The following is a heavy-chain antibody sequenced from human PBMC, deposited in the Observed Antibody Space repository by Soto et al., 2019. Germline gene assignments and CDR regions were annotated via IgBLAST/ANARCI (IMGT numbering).Heavy chain of an antibody. CDR1: GDSFTSYY. Sequence: ASVKVSCKASGDSFTSYYMHWVRHDPGQGLEWMGIINPSGGSTSYAQKFQGRVTMTRDTSASTVYMELSSLRSEDTAVYYCASEGNPNNYYYYYGMDVWGQGTTVTVSS. CDR2: INPSGGST. J-gene: IGHJ6*02. V-gene: IGHV1-46*01. CDR3: ASEGNPNNYYYYYGMDV. D-gene: IGHD3-10*01.